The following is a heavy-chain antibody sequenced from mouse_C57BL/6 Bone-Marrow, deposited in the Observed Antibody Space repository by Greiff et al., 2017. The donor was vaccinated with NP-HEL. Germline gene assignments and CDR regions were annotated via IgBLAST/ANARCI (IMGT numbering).Heavy chain of an antibody. CDR1: GYTFTDYE. V-gene: IGHV1-15*01. Sequence: QVQLKESGAELVRPGASVTLSCKASGYTFTDYEMHWVKQTPVHGLEWIGAIDPETGGTAYNQKFKGKAILTADKSSSTAYMELRSLTSEDSAVYYCTEGDYWGQGTSGTVSS. J-gene: IGHJ4*01. CDR2: IDPETGGT. CDR3: TEGDY.